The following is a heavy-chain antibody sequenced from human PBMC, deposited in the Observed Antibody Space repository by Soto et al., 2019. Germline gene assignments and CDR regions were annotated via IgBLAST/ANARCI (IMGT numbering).Heavy chain of an antibody. D-gene: IGHD6-25*01. J-gene: IGHJ4*02. CDR1: GFTFSSYA. Sequence: GWSLRLSCAASGFTFSSYAMHWVRQAPGKGLEWVAVISYDESNKYYADSVKGRFTISRDNSKNTLYLQMNSLRAEDTAVYYCARDGGERQRPLQVDYWGQGPLVTVSS. CDR2: ISYDESNK. CDR3: ARDGGERQRPLQVDY. V-gene: IGHV3-30-3*01.